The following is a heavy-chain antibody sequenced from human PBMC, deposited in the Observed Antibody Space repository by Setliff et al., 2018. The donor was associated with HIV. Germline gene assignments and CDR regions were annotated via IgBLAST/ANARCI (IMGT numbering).Heavy chain of an antibody. CDR1: GYSISSGYY. Sequence: PSETLSLTCAVSGYSISSGYYWGWIRQPPGKGLEWIGSIYHSGSTYYNPSLKSRVTISVDTSKNQFSLKLSSVSAADTAVYYCARTSYNFWGGPDSWGQGTLVTVSS. J-gene: IGHJ4*02. CDR3: ARTSYNFWGGPDS. D-gene: IGHD3-3*01. CDR2: IYHSGST. V-gene: IGHV4-38-2*01.